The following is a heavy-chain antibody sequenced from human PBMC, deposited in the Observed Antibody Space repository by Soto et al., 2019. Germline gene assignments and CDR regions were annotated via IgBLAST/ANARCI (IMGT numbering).Heavy chain of an antibody. V-gene: IGHV2-70*01. J-gene: IGHJ6*02. CDR2: IDWDDDK. CDR1: GFSLSTSGMC. CDR3: ARSPRYYYGSGGVSNYYYYGMDV. Sequence: GSGPTLVNPTQTLTLTCTFSGFSLSTSGMCVSWIRQPPGKALEWLALIDWDDDKYYSTSLKTRLTISKDTSKNQVVLTMTNMDPVDTATYYCARSPRYYYGSGGVSNYYYYGMDVWGQGTTVTVSS. D-gene: IGHD3-10*01.